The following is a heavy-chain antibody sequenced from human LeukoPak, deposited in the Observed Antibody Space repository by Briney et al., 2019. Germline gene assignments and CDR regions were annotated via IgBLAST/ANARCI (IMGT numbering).Heavy chain of an antibody. J-gene: IGHJ4*02. Sequence: SETLSLTCAVSGYSISSGYYWGWIRQPPGKGLEWIGSIYHSGSTYYNPSLKSRVTISVDTSKNQFSLKLSSVTAADTAVYYCARHLARGCHLDYWGQGTLVTVSS. CDR2: IYHSGST. CDR1: GYSISSGYY. D-gene: IGHD3-10*01. V-gene: IGHV4-38-2*01. CDR3: ARHLARGCHLDY.